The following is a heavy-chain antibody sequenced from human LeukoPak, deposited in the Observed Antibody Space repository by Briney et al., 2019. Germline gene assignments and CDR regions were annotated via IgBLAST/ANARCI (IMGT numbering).Heavy chain of an antibody. D-gene: IGHD6-6*01. CDR3: ARHRAYSSSSPFDY. CDR2: IYYGGST. J-gene: IGHJ4*02. CDR1: GGSITSSSYY. Sequence: PSETLSLTCTVSGGSITSSSYYWGWIRQPPGKGLEWIGSIYYGGSTNYNPSLKSRVTMFVDMSKNQFSLRLSSVTAADTAVYYCARHRAYSSSSPFDYWGQGTLVTVSS. V-gene: IGHV4-39*01.